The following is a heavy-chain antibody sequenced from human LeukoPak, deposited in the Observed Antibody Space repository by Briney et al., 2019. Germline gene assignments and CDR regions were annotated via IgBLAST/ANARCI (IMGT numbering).Heavy chain of an antibody. J-gene: IGHJ4*02. CDR3: ASSYCSSTSCYTWLLVY. D-gene: IGHD2-2*02. CDR2: IIPIFGTA. Sequence: SVTVSCTASGGTFSSYAISWVRQAPGQGLEWMGGIIPIFGTANYAQKFQGRVTITTDESTSTAYMELSSLRSEDTAVYYCASSYCSSTSCYTWLLVYWGQGTLVTVSS. CDR1: GGTFSSYA. V-gene: IGHV1-69*05.